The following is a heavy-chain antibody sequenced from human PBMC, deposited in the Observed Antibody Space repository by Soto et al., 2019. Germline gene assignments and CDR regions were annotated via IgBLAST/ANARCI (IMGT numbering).Heavy chain of an antibody. Sequence: KQSQTLSLTCAISGDSVSSNSAAWNWIRQSPSRGLEWLGRTYYRSKWYNDYAVSVKSRITINPDTSKNQFSLQLNSVTPEDTAVYYCAREAPFEYSTPQNQLDPWGQGTLVTVSS. J-gene: IGHJ5*02. D-gene: IGHD6-6*01. V-gene: IGHV6-1*01. CDR3: AREAPFEYSTPQNQLDP. CDR1: GDSVSSNSAA. CDR2: TYYRSKWYN.